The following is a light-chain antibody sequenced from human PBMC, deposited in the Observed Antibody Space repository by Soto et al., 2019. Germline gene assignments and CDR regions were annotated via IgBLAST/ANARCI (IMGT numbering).Light chain of an antibody. CDR1: QSVSNH. Sequence: EIAMTQSPVTLSVSPGERATLSCRASQSVSNHLAWYQQKPGQAPRLLIYGASTRAIGIPARFSGSGSGTEFTLTISSLQSEDFAVYYCQQYNNWPPRTFGQGTKVDIK. V-gene: IGKV3-15*01. J-gene: IGKJ2*01. CDR2: GAS. CDR3: QQYNNWPPRT.